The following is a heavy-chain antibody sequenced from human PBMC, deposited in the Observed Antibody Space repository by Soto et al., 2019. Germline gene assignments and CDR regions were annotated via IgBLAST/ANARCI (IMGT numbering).Heavy chain of an antibody. CDR3: AKEGESRGYSGYDESPFDP. CDR2: ISGSGGST. J-gene: IGHJ5*02. CDR1: GFTFSSYA. D-gene: IGHD5-12*01. V-gene: IGHV3-23*01. Sequence: GGSLRLSCAASGFTFSSYAMSWVRQAPGKGLEWVSAISGSGGSTYYADSVKGRFTISRDNSKNTLYLQMNSLRAEDTAVYYSAKEGESRGYSGYDESPFDPWGQGTLVTVSS.